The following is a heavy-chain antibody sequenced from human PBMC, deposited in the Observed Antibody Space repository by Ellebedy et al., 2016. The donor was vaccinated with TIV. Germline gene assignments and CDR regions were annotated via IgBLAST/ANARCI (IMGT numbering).Heavy chain of an antibody. D-gene: IGHD1-14*01. Sequence: PGGSLRLSCAASGFTVSSNYMNWVRQAPGKGLEWVAGFGVSGDTTYYVDSVKGRFTISRDNSRNTLYLYMNSLRAEDTAIYYCARGRSGTYIHHAFDYWGQGTLVTVSS. J-gene: IGHJ4*02. CDR2: FGVSGDTT. CDR3: ARGRSGTYIHHAFDY. CDR1: GFTVSSNY. V-gene: IGHV3-23*01.